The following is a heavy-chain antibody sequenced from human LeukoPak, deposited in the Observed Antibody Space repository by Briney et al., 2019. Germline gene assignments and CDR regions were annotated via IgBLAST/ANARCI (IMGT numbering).Heavy chain of an antibody. D-gene: IGHD3-10*01. CDR1: GLIVSSNY. CDR2: LYSGGSI. V-gene: IGHV3-53*01. Sequence: GGSLRLSCAASGLIVSSNYMSWVRQAPGKGLEWVSALYSGGSIYYADSVKGRFTISRDNSKNMLYLQMNSLRAEDTAVHYCARDPSRGLYYFDHWGQGTLVTVSS. CDR3: ARDPSRGLYYFDH. J-gene: IGHJ4*02.